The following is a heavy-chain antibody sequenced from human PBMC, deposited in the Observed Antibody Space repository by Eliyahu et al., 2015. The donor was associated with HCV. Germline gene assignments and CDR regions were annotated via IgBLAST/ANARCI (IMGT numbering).Heavy chain of an antibody. Sequence: EVQLLESGGGLVQPGGSLXLSCAASXFTFSSYAMSWVRQAPGKGLEWVSAISGSGGSTYYADSVKGRFTISRDNSKNTLYLQMNSLRAEDTAVYYCAIHVVVAATGVDYWGQGTLVTVSS. CDR1: XFTFSSYA. CDR2: ISGSGGST. J-gene: IGHJ4*02. D-gene: IGHD2-15*01. CDR3: AIHVVVAATGVDY. V-gene: IGHV3-23*01.